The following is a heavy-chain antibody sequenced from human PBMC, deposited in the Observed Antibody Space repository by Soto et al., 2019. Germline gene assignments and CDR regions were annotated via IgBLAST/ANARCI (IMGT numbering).Heavy chain of an antibody. D-gene: IGHD2-2*01. CDR1: GYTFTSYG. CDR2: ISAYNGNT. Sequence: ASVKVSWKASGYTFTSYGISWVRQAPGQGLEWMGWISAYNGNTNYAQKLQGRVTMTTDTSTSTAYMELRSLRSDDTAVYYCARVYIPFDIVLVPADRDYWRQATLVTV. CDR3: ARVYIPFDIVLVPADRDY. J-gene: IGHJ4*02. V-gene: IGHV1-18*01.